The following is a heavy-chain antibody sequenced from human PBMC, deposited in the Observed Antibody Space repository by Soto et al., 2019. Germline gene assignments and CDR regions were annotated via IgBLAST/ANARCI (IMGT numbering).Heavy chain of an antibody. D-gene: IGHD6-13*01. CDR3: ARFCSSCCNWFDP. CDR1: GGAISRYY. CDR2: IYYSGST. Sequence: SAAQSLTCTGSGGAISRYYWSWNRQSPGKGLEWIGYIYYSGSTNYNPSLKSRVTISVDTSKNQFSLKLSSVTAADPAVYYCARFCSSCCNWFDPWGQGTLVTVSS. V-gene: IGHV4-59*01. J-gene: IGHJ5*02.